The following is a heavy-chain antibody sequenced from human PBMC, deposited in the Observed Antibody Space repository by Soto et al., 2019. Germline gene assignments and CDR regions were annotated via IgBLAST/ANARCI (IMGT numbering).Heavy chain of an antibody. V-gene: IGHV3-66*01. J-gene: IGHJ2*01. CDR2: IYSGGTT. D-gene: IGHD6-13*01. CDR3: ARSSSWYFDL. CDR1: GFTVSNNY. Sequence: EVQLVDSGGGLVQPGGSLGLSCAASGFTVSNNYMSWVRQAPGKGLEWVSVIYSGGTTYYADSVNGRFTISRDNSKNTLYLHMNSLRAEDTAVYYCARSSSWYFDLWGRGTLVTVSS.